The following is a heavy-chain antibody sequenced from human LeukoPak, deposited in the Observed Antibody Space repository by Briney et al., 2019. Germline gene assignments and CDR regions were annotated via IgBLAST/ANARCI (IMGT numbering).Heavy chain of an antibody. J-gene: IGHJ4*02. CDR2: ISGSGGST. CDR1: GFTLSSYA. V-gene: IGHV3-23*01. Sequence: GGSLRLSCAASGFTLSSYAMSWVRQAPGKGLEWVSAISGSGGSTYYADSVKGRFTISRDNSKNTLYLQMNSLRAEDTAVYYCARQGTRIVTRYYFDYWGQGTLVTVSS. D-gene: IGHD2/OR15-2a*01. CDR3: ARQGTRIVTRYYFDY.